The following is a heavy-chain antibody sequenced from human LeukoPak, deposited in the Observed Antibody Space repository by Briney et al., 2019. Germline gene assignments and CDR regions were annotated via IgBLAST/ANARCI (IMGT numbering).Heavy chain of an antibody. D-gene: IGHD3-10*01. CDR2: INHSGST. J-gene: IGHJ6*03. Sequence: PSETLSLTCAVYGGSFSGYYWSWIRQPPGKGLEWIGEINHSGSTNYNPSLKSRVTISVDTSKNQFSLKLSSVTAADTAVYYCARTTMVRGTYYVDVWGKGTTVTISS. V-gene: IGHV4-34*01. CDR3: ARTTMVRGTYYVDV. CDR1: GGSFSGYY.